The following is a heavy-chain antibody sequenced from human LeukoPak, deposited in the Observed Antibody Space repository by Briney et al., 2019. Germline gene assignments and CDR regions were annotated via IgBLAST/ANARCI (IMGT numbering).Heavy chain of an antibody. CDR3: AKQRSGSSSAFDI. CDR2: ISGSGGYT. CDR1: GFTFSSYA. Sequence: GGSLRLSCAASGFTFSSYAMTWVRQAPGKGLEWVSAISGSGGYTYYADSVKGRFTISRDNSKNTVYLQMNSLRAEDTAVYYCAKQRSGSSSAFDIWGQGTMVTVSS. V-gene: IGHV3-23*01. D-gene: IGHD6-6*01. J-gene: IGHJ3*02.